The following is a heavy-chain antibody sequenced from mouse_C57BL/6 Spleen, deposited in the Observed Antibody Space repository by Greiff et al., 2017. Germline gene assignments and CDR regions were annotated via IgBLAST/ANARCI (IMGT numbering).Heavy chain of an antibody. J-gene: IGHJ4*01. CDR2: IYPGCGST. Sequence: VQLQQPGAELVKPGASVKMSCKASGYTFTSYWITWVKQRPGQGLEWIGDIYPGCGSTNYNEKFKSKATLTVDTSSCTASMRLNSLTSEDSAVYYGARGGIAYYYGRTSYYAMDYWGQGTSVTVSA. D-gene: IGHD1-1*01. CDR3: ARGGIAYYYGRTSYYAMDY. V-gene: IGHV1-55*01. CDR1: GYTFTSYW.